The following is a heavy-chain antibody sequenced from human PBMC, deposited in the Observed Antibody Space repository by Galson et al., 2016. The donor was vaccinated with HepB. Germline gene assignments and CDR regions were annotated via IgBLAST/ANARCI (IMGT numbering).Heavy chain of an antibody. CDR3: ARTPPNDYADYYFDY. Sequence: TLSLTCAVSGGSINDGGYSWSWIRQSPGQGLEWIGWIYHSGTTYYNPSLKSRVTILVYRSKNQFSLKLNSVTAADTAVYYCARTPPNDYADYYFDYWGQGSLVTVSS. J-gene: IGHJ4*02. CDR1: GGSINDGGYS. D-gene: IGHD4-17*01. V-gene: IGHV4-30-2*06. CDR2: IYHSGTT.